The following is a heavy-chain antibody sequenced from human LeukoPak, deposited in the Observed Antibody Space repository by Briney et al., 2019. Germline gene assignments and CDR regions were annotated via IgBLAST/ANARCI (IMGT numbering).Heavy chain of an antibody. Sequence: SETLSLTCAVSGGSISSSNWWSWVRQPPGKGLEWIGEIYHSGSTNYNPSLKSRVTMSVDTSKNQFSLKLSSVTAADTAVYYCARVGYSWYYFDYWGQGTLVTVSS. J-gene: IGHJ4*02. D-gene: IGHD5-18*01. CDR3: ARVGYSWYYFDY. CDR1: GGSISSSNW. V-gene: IGHV4-4*02. CDR2: IYHSGST.